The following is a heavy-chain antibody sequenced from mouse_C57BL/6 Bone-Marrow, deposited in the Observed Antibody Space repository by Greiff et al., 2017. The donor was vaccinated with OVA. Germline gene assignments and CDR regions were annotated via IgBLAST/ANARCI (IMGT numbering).Heavy chain of an antibody. D-gene: IGHD2-4*01. CDR2: IDPENGDP. J-gene: IGHJ4*01. Sequence: EVQLQQSGAELVRPGASVKLSCTASGFNIKDDYMHWVKQRPEQGLEWIGWIDPENGDPEYASKFQGKATITADTSSNTAYLQLSSLTSEDTAVYYCTTFIYYDYESAMDYWGQGTSVTVSS. CDR1: GFNIKDDY. CDR3: TTFIYYDYESAMDY. V-gene: IGHV14-4*01.